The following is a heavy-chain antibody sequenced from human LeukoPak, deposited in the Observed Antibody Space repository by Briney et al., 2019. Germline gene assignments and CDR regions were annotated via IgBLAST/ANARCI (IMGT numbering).Heavy chain of an antibody. Sequence: GASVKVSCKASGGTFSSYAISWVRQAPGQGLEWMGWISAYNGNTNYAQKLQGRVTMTTDTSTSTAYMELRSLRSDDTAVYYCARDGPGGGDYVWGSYREIDYWGQGTLVTVSS. CDR2: ISAYNGNT. D-gene: IGHD3-16*02. CDR1: GGTFSSYA. CDR3: ARDGPGGGDYVWGSYREIDY. J-gene: IGHJ4*02. V-gene: IGHV1-18*01.